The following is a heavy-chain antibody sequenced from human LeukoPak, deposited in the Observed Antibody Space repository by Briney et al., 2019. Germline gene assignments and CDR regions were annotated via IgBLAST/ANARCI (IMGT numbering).Heavy chain of an antibody. Sequence: GASVTVSCKASGYTFTTYYMHWVRQAPGQGLQWMGRINPKSGDTNYGQNFQGRVTMTRDTSISTAYMELSRLRSDDTAVYYCARTAAPDYYYHYYMDVWGKGTTVTVSS. CDR2: INPKSGDT. CDR3: ARTAAPDYYYHYYMDV. CDR1: GYTFTTYY. V-gene: IGHV1-2*06. D-gene: IGHD2-15*01. J-gene: IGHJ6*03.